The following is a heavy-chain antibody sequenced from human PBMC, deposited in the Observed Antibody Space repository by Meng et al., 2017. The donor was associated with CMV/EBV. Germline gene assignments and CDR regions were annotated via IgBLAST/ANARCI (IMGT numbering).Heavy chain of an antibody. J-gene: IGHJ5*02. Sequence: SETLSLTCTVSGGSISSHYWSWIRQPPGKGLEWIGYIYYSGSTNYNPSLKSRVTISVDTSKNQFSLKLSSVTAADTAVYYCAREGDIVVARGWFDPWGQGTLVTVSS. CDR1: GGSISSHY. CDR3: AREGDIVVARGWFDP. V-gene: IGHV4-59*11. D-gene: IGHD2-2*01. CDR2: IYYSGST.